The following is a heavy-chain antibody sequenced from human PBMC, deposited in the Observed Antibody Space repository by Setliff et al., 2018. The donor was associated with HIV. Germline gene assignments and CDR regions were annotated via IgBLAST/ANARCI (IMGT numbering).Heavy chain of an antibody. D-gene: IGHD7-27*01. CDR2: INPNIGST. CDR3: ARQLSNSLDF. J-gene: IGHJ4*02. Sequence: ASVKVSCKASGYTFTGYYIHWVRQAPGQGLQWMGRINPNIGSTNYAQNFQGRATMTRDTSVNTAFMELSNLRSDDTAVYYCARQLSNSLDFWGQGALVTVS. V-gene: IGHV1-2*06. CDR1: GYTFTGYY.